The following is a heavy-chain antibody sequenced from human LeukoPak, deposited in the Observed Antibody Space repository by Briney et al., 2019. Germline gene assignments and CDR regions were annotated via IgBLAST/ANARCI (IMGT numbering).Heavy chain of an antibody. J-gene: IGHJ4*02. V-gene: IGHV4-59*01. Sequence: SETLSLACTVSGGSISSSYWSWIRQPPGKGLEWIGYISYSGSTSYNPSLKSRVTISVDTSKNQFSLKLSSVTAADTAVYYCARATAAAGTNHFDYWGQGTLVTVSS. D-gene: IGHD6-13*01. CDR3: ARATAAAGTNHFDY. CDR2: ISYSGST. CDR1: GGSISSSY.